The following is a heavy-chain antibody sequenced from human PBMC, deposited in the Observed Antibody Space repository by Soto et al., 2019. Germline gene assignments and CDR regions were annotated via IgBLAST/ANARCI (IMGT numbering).Heavy chain of an antibody. J-gene: IGHJ3*02. V-gene: IGHV4-59*01. D-gene: IGHD2-2*01. CDR2: IYYSGST. Sequence: PSETLSLTCTVSGGSISSYYWSWIRQPPGKGLEWIGYIYYSGSTNYNPSLKSRVTITVDTSKNQFSLKLNSVTAADTAVYYCARDIPEYCSSTSCPDAFDIWGQGTMVT. CDR1: GGSISSYY. CDR3: ARDIPEYCSSTSCPDAFDI.